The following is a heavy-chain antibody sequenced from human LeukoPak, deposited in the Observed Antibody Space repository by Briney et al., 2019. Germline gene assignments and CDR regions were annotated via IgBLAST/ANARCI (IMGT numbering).Heavy chain of an antibody. Sequence: SETLSLTCAVYGGSFSGYYWSWIRQPPGKGLEWIGEINHSGSTNYNPSLKSRVTISVDTSKNQLSLKLSSVTAADTAVYYCARVAYYYGSGSKTKQYYFDYWGQGTLVTVSS. CDR1: GGSFSGYY. D-gene: IGHD3-10*01. J-gene: IGHJ4*02. V-gene: IGHV4-34*01. CDR2: INHSGST. CDR3: ARVAYYYGSGSKTKQYYFDY.